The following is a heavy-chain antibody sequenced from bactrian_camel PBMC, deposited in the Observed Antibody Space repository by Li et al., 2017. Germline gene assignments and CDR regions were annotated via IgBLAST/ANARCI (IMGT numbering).Heavy chain of an antibody. CDR3: ATASPGTYCSGGRYCRAHKY. CDR1: GYTYCSYD. Sequence: HVQLVESGGSVQPGGSLRLSCAATGYTYCSYDMSWYRQAPGKEREFVSAVDSDGSTSYADSVKGRFTISQDNAKNTVYLQMNSLKSEDTALYYCATASPGTYCSGGRYCRAHKYWGQGTQVTVS. J-gene: IGHJ4*01. D-gene: IGHD2*01. V-gene: IGHV3S53*01. CDR2: VDSDGST.